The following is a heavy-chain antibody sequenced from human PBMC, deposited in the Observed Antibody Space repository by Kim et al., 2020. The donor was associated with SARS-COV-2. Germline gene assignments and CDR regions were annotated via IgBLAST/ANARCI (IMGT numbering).Heavy chain of an antibody. CDR3: ARDGWQQLDKFDY. J-gene: IGHJ4*02. V-gene: IGHV3-11*06. D-gene: IGHD6-13*01. Sequence: YADVVKGRITSSRYNATNSLYLQMNSLRDEDTAVYYCARDGWQQLDKFDYWGQGTLVTVSS.